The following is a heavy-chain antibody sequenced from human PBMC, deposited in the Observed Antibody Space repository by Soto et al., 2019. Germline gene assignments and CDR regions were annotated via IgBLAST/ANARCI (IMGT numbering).Heavy chain of an antibody. V-gene: IGHV2-26*01. D-gene: IGHD3-16*01. Sequence: SGPTLVNPTETLTLTFTVSGFSLSNARMGVSWIRQPPGKALEWLAHIFSNDEKSYSTFLKSRLTISKDNSKSQMVLTMTNMDPVDKATYYCARSLMITFGGVDTYAAYDISAEGTTVTV. J-gene: IGHJ3*02. CDR2: IFSNDEK. CDR3: ARSLMITFGGVDTYAAYDI. CDR1: GFSLSNARMG.